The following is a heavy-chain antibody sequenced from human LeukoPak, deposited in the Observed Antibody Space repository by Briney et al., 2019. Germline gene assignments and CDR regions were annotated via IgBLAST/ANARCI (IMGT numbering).Heavy chain of an antibody. Sequence: SLRLTCAASGFTFSNYGMRWVRQAPGKGLEWVAVIWYDGKNKYYADSVKGRITISRDNSKNTLYLPMNSLRAEDTAVYYCARERTPHNWFDPWGQGTLVTVSS. V-gene: IGHV3-33*01. D-gene: IGHD4-23*01. CDR1: GFTFSNYG. CDR2: IWYDGKNK. CDR3: ARERTPHNWFDP. J-gene: IGHJ5*02.